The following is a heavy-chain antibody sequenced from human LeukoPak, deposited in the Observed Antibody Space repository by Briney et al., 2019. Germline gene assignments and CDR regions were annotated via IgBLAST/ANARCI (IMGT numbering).Heavy chain of an antibody. V-gene: IGHV1-2*02. CDR2: VTPNSNGP. CDR3: ARDRISTPYWELDN. D-gene: IGHD2-8*02. Sequence: GASVKVSCKASGYTFNDYYIHWVRQAPGQTLEWMGWVTPNSNGPNYAQSFQDRVTMTRDTSITTAYMELSSLTTDDTAVYYCARDRISTPYWELDNWGQGTLVIVSS. CDR1: GYTFNDYY. J-gene: IGHJ4*02.